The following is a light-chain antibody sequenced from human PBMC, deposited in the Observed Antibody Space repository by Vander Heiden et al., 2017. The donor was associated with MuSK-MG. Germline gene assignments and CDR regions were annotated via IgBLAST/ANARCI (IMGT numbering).Light chain of an antibody. V-gene: IGKV1-9*01. CDR2: AAS. CDR1: QGISSY. CDR3: QQLNSYPIT. Sequence: DIHLTQSPSFLSASVGDRVTLTCRASQGISSYVAWYQQKPGKAPKLLIYAASTLQSGVPSRCSGRGSGKEFTLTISRLQPEDFATYYCQQLNSYPITFGQGTRLEIK. J-gene: IGKJ5*01.